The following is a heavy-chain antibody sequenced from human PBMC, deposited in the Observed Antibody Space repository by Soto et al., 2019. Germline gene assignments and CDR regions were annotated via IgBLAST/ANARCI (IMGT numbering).Heavy chain of an antibody. CDR3: ASLPLYCGSTSCYGSAFDI. V-gene: IGHV4-39*02. CDR1: GGSISSSSYY. J-gene: IGHJ3*02. D-gene: IGHD2-2*01. CDR2: IYYSGST. Sequence: QLQLQESGPGLVKPSETLSLTCTVSGGSISSSSYYWGWIRQPPGKGLEWIGSIYYSGSTYYNPSLKSRVTISVDTSKNLSSLKLSSVTAADTAVYYCASLPLYCGSTSCYGSAFDIWGQGTMVTVSS.